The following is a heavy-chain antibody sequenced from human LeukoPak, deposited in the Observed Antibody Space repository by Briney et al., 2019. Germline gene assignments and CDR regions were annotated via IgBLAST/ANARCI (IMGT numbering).Heavy chain of an antibody. CDR1: GFTFSSYG. CDR2: IRYDGSNK. D-gene: IGHD2-2*01. V-gene: IGHV3-30*02. J-gene: IGHJ5*02. Sequence: GGSLRLSCAASGFTFSSYGMHWVRQAPGKGLEWVAFIRYDGSNKYYADSVKGRFTISRDNSKNTLYLQMNSLRAEDTAVYYCAKDLTPIVVVPGNWFDPWGQGTLVTVSS. CDR3: AKDLTPIVVVPGNWFDP.